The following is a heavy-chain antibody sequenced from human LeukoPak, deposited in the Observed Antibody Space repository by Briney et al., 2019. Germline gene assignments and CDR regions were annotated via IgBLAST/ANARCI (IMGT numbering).Heavy chain of an antibody. J-gene: IGHJ4*02. CDR3: ARDGDLAPAVPFDC. V-gene: IGHV3-30*04. Sequence: PGKSLILSCAASGFTFSNYAIHWVRQAPGKGLEWVAAISYDGNNKYYADSVKGRFTISRDNAKNSLYLQMNSLRAEDTAVYYCARDGDLAPAVPFDCWGQGTLVTVSS. CDR1: GFTFSNYA. D-gene: IGHD6-25*01. CDR2: ISYDGNNK.